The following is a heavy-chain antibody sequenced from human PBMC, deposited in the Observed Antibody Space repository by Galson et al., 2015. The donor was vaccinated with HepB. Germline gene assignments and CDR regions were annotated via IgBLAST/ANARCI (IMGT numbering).Heavy chain of an antibody. Sequence: SLRLSCAASGFTFSSFAMSWVRQAPGKGLEWVSGISDRGDDTYYADSVKGRFTISRDNAKNSLYLQMNSLRAEDTAVYYCARDRRGVRGWFDPWGQGTLVTVSS. CDR3: ARDRRGVRGWFDP. CDR2: ISDRGDDT. V-gene: IGHV3-23*01. CDR1: GFTFSSFA. J-gene: IGHJ5*02. D-gene: IGHD3-10*01.